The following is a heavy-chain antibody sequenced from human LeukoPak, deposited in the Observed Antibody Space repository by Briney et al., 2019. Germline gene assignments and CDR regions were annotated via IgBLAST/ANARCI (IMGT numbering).Heavy chain of an antibody. Sequence: KPSETLSLTCAVSGASISSNNCWTWVRQPPGKGLEWIGENYDSGSTNYNPSLKSRVTISVDTSKNQFSLKLSSVTAADTAVYYCASGKGHGYNYRPRGSRLDYWGQGTLVTVSS. V-gene: IGHV4-4*02. J-gene: IGHJ4*02. CDR2: NYDSGST. CDR1: GASISSNNC. CDR3: ASGKGHGYNYRPRGSRLDY. D-gene: IGHD5-24*01.